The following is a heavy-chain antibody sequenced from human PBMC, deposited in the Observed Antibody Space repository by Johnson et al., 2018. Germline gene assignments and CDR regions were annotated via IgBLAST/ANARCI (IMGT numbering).Heavy chain of an antibody. V-gene: IGHV3-21*01. CDR1: GFTFSSYS. Sequence: VQLVQSGGGLVKXGGSLRLSCAASGFTFSSYSMNWVRQAPGKGLEWVSSISSSSSYIYYADSVKGRFTISRDNAKNSLDLQRNSLRAEDTAVYYCARDDSSGYYYGYYYGMDVWGQGTTVTVSS. J-gene: IGHJ6*02. D-gene: IGHD3-22*01. CDR2: ISSSSSYI. CDR3: ARDDSSGYYYGYYYGMDV.